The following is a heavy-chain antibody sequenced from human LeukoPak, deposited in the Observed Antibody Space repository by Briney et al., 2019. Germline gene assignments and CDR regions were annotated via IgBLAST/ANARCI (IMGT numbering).Heavy chain of an antibody. CDR1: GYTSTGYY. D-gene: IGHD2-15*01. J-gene: IGHJ4*02. V-gene: IGHV1-2*04. CDR2: INPNSGGT. CDR3: ARDRCSGGSCYSFDY. Sequence: ASVKVSCKPSGYTSTGYYMHWVRQAPRPGLESMGWINPNSGGTNYAQKFQAWVTMTRDTSISTGYMELSRLRSDDTAVYYCARDRCSGGSCYSFDYWGQGTLVTVSS.